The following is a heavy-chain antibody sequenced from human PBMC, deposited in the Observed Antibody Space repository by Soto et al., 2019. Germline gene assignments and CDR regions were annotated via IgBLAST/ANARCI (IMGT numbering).Heavy chain of an antibody. V-gene: IGHV4-34*01. J-gene: IGHJ4*02. CDR3: ARGARGSYFGYFDY. Sequence: SETLSLTCAVFGGSFSGYYWSWIRQPPGKGLEWIGEINHSGSTNYNPSLKSRVTISVDTSKNQFSLKLSSVTAADTAVCYCARGARGSYFGYFDYWGQGTLVT. CDR2: INHSGST. CDR1: GGSFSGYY. D-gene: IGHD1-26*01.